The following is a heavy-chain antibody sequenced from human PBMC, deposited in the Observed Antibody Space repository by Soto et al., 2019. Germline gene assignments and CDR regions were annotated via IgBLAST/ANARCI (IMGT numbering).Heavy chain of an antibody. CDR3: ARATPYHKVNWFEL. V-gene: IGHV4-31*03. J-gene: IGHJ5*02. Sequence: TLSLTCTFSSCSLSSGGYYWNCIRQHPVKGLEWIGYIYFTGITYSTPSLKSRVTLSVDTSKSQFSLELRSVTAADTAIYYCARATPYHKVNWFELLGPAGLVTVSS. D-gene: IGHD2-15*01. CDR2: IYFTGIT. CDR1: SCSLSSGGYY.